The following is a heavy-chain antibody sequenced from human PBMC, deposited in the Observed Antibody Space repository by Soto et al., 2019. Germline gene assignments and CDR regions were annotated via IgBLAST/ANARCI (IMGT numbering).Heavy chain of an antibody. Sequence: QVQLVQSGAEVKKPGASVKVSCKASGYTFTSYGISWVRQAPGLGLEWLGWISAYNGKRNYAQKLQDRVTMTTGTSTSTAYMELRSLSSDDTAVSYCARALDSSGWYDQPAFDYSGQGTLVTASS. CDR1: GYTFTSYG. J-gene: IGHJ4*02. CDR2: ISAYNGKR. D-gene: IGHD6-19*01. CDR3: ARALDSSGWYDQPAFDY. V-gene: IGHV1-18*01.